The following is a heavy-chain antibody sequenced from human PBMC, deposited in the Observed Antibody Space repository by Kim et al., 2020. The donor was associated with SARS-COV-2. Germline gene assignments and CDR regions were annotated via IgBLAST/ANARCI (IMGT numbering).Heavy chain of an antibody. CDR1: GFTFTSSA. Sequence: SVKVSCKASGFTFTSSAVQWVRQARGQRLEWIGWIVVGSGNTNYAQKFQERVTITRDMSTSTAYMELSSLRSEDTAVYYCAATGSSGFGAYYYYGMDVWGQGTTVTVSS. CDR2: IVVGSGNT. J-gene: IGHJ6*02. CDR3: AATGSSGFGAYYYYGMDV. D-gene: IGHD3-22*01. V-gene: IGHV1-58*01.